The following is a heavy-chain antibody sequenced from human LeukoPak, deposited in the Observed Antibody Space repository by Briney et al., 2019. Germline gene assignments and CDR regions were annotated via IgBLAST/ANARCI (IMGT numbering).Heavy chain of an antibody. CDR1: GFTDSSNY. Sequence: GGSLRLSCAASGFTDSSNYMSWVRQAPGKGLEWVSVIYSGGSTYYADSVKGRVTNSQDNSKNTPYLQMNSPRTEDTAVYYFARVLPQLNNSSGRGGWGQGTLVTVSS. V-gene: IGHV3-66*01. CDR3: ARVLPQLNNSSGRGG. D-gene: IGHD6-19*01. J-gene: IGHJ4*02. CDR2: IYSGGST.